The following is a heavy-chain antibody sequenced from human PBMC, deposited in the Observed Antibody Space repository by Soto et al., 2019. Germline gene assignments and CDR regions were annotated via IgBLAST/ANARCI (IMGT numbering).Heavy chain of an antibody. D-gene: IGHD3-3*01. CDR1: RFTFSSYA. Sequence: GGSLRLSCAASRFTFSSYAMSWVRQAPGKGLEWVSAISGSGGSTYYADSVKGRFTISRDNSKNTLYLQMNSLRAEDTAVYYCAKDLGDFWSGYPFDYWGQGTLVTVSS. V-gene: IGHV3-23*01. CDR3: AKDLGDFWSGYPFDY. J-gene: IGHJ4*02. CDR2: ISGSGGST.